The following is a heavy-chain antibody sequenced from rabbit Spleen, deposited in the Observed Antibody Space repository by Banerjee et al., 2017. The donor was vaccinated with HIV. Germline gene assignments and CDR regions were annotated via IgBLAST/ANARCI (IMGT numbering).Heavy chain of an antibody. J-gene: IGHJ6*01. D-gene: IGHD6-1*01. Sequence: QEQLEESGGDLVKPEGSLTLTCTASGFSFSSGYYVCWVRQAPWKGLEWIACIYAGIGNIFYASWAKGRFTVSKTSSTTVTLQMTSLTAADTATYFCARDPFYLIYGYNIAVYGIVGMDLWGPGTLVTVS. V-gene: IGHV1S45*01. CDR3: ARDPFYLIYGYNIAVYGIVGMDL. CDR1: GFSFSSGYY. CDR2: IYAGIGNI.